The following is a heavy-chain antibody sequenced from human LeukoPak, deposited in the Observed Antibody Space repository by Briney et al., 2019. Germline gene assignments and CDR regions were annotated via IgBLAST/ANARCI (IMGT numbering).Heavy chain of an antibody. J-gene: IGHJ6*02. D-gene: IGHD3-3*01. Sequence: PGRSLRLSCAASGFTFSSYGMPWVRQAPGKGLEWVAVISYDGSNKYYADSVKGRFTISRDNSKNTLYLQMNSLRAEDTAVYYCAKDRGFSITIFDDYYYGMDVWGQGTTVTVSS. V-gene: IGHV3-30*18. CDR3: AKDRGFSITIFDDYYYGMDV. CDR1: GFTFSSYG. CDR2: ISYDGSNK.